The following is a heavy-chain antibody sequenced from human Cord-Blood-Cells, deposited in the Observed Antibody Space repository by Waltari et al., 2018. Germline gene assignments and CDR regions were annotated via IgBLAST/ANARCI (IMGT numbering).Heavy chain of an antibody. D-gene: IGHD4-4*01. CDR3: AKDGQRYSNYFDY. J-gene: IGHJ4*02. CDR2: ISGSGGST. Sequence: EVQLLESGGGLVQPGGSLRLSCASPGSTFSRYAICWFRQAPGKGLEWVSAISGSGGSTYYADSVKGRFTISRDNSKNTLYLQMNSLRAEDTAVYYCAKDGQRYSNYFDYWGQGTLVTVSS. CDR1: GSTFSRYA. V-gene: IGHV3-23*01.